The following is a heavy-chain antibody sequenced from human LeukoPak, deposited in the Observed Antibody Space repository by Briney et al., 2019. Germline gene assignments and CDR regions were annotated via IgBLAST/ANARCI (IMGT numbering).Heavy chain of an antibody. CDR1: GGSISSYY. J-gene: IGHJ4*02. Sequence: PSETLSLTCTVSGGSISSYYWSWIRQPPGKGLEWIGYIYYSGSTNYNPSLKSRVTISVDTSKNQFSLKLSSVTAADTAVYYCASGYSSGWVEYWGQGTLVTVSS. CDR3: ASGYSSGWVEY. CDR2: IYYSGST. D-gene: IGHD6-19*01. V-gene: IGHV4-59*01.